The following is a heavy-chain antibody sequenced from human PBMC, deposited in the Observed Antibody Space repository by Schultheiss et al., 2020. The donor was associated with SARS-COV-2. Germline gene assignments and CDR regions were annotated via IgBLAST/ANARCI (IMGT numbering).Heavy chain of an antibody. D-gene: IGHD2-2*01. CDR3: ASGSERIVVVPAGIGDYYYYGMDV. V-gene: IGHV1-2*02. J-gene: IGHJ6*02. CDR2: INPNSGGT. CDR1: GYTFTGYY. Sequence: ASVKVSCKASGYTFTGYYMHWVRQAPGQGLEWMGWINPNSGGTNYAQKFQGRVTMTRDTSISTAYMELSRLRSDDTAVYYCASGSERIVVVPAGIGDYYYYGMDVWGQGTTVTVSS.